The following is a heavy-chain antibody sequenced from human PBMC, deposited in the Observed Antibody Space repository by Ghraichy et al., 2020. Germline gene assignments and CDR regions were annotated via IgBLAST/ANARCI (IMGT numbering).Heavy chain of an antibody. J-gene: IGHJ2*01. V-gene: IGHV4-39*01. CDR3: GRSLGSSTSALYFDL. D-gene: IGHD3-10*01. Sequence: SETLSLTCTVSGGSVSTDYYWGWIRQPPGKGLEWIANIYYIGTTYYNPSLKSRVTISVDKSQNQFSLKLSSVTAADTAVYYCGRSLGSSTSALYFDLWGRGTLVTVSS. CDR1: GGSVSTDYY. CDR2: IYYIGTT.